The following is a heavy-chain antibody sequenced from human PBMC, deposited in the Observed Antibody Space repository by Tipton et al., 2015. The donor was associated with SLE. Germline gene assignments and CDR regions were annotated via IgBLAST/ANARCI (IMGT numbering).Heavy chain of an antibody. D-gene: IGHD1-14*01. J-gene: IGHJ4*02. Sequence: SLRLSCAASGFTFRDYGMHWVRQAPGKGLKWVAGIWYDGSNKFYADFVKGRFTISRDSSNNTLYLQMNSLRAEDTAVYYCARDPIRSPDFYFDHWGQGTLVSVSS. CDR1: GFTFRDYG. CDR3: ARDPIRSPDFYFDH. CDR2: IWYDGSNK. V-gene: IGHV3-33*08.